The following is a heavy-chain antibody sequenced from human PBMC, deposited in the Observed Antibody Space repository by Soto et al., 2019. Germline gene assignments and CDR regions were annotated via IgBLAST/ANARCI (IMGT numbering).Heavy chain of an antibody. Sequence: PGGSHRHSSASSGLNFIGHWMHWVRQVTGKGLEWVSRINTDGGSSAYADSVKGRFTISRDNAKTPLYLQMPGLTAEATAVYSCSREAGYCSRPSCYRLAFDPWGQGTTVTVSS. CDR3: SREAGYCSRPSCYRLAFDP. CDR1: GLNFIGHW. D-gene: IGHD2-2*01. V-gene: IGHV3-74*03. J-gene: IGHJ3*01. CDR2: INTDGGSS.